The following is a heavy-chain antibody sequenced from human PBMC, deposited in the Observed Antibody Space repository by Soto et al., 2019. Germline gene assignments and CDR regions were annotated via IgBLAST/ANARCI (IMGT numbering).Heavy chain of an antibody. J-gene: IGHJ2*01. CDR2: ISGSSTDV. CDR1: GFIFSAYN. CDR3: ARGYYSYDGYWYFDL. Sequence: WGSLRLSCAASGFIFSAYNIDWVRQAPGKGLEWVSSISGSSTDVYYADSVKGRFTISRDNAKNSLYLQMNGLRAEDTAVYYCARGYYSYDGYWYFDLWGRGTLVTVSS. D-gene: IGHD5-18*01. V-gene: IGHV3-21*01.